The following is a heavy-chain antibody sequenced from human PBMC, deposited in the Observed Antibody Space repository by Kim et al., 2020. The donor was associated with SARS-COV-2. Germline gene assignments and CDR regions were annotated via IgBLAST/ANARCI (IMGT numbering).Heavy chain of an antibody. J-gene: IGHJ4*02. D-gene: IGHD2-21*02. CDR1: GFTFSNFE. V-gene: IGHV3-48*03. CDR3: ARETENCGGDCYDY. CDR2: ISSGGDSI. Sequence: GGSLRLSCAASGFTFSNFEFNWVRQAPGKGLEWFSYISSGGDSIYYAESVRGRFTMSRDNSKQSVYLQMSSLRVEDTAIYYCARETENCGGDCYDYWGQG.